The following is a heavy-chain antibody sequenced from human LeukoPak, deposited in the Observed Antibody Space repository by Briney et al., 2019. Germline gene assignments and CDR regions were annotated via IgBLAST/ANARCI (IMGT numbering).Heavy chain of an antibody. CDR3: ASTHGSSLNAYYGMDV. Sequence: SVKVSCKASGGTFSSYAISWVRQAPGQGLEWMGGIIPIFGTANYAQKFQGRVTITADESTSTAYMELSSLRSEDTAVYYCASTHGSSLNAYYGMDVWGQGTTVTVSS. CDR2: IIPIFGTA. V-gene: IGHV1-69*01. J-gene: IGHJ6*02. D-gene: IGHD6-13*01. CDR1: GGTFSSYA.